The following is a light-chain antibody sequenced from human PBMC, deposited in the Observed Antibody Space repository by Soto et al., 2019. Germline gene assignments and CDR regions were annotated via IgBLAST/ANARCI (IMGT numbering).Light chain of an antibody. CDR2: STN. J-gene: IGLJ2*01. V-gene: IGLV8-61*01. Sequence: QTVVTQEPSFSVSPGGTVTLTLALSSGSVSTSYYPSWYHQTPGQPPRTLIYSTNTRSSGVPDRFSGSILDNKAALTITGAQADDESDYYCVLYMGSGIVVFSGGTKLTVL. CDR3: VLYMGSGIVV. CDR1: SGSVSTSYY.